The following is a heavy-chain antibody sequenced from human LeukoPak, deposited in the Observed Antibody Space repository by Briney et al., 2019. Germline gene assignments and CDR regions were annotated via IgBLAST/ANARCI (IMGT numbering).Heavy chain of an antibody. CDR1: GFTFSSYA. CDR2: ISWNSGSI. Sequence: PGGSLRLSCAASGFTFSSYAMHWVRQAPGKGLEWVSGISWNSGSIGYADSVKGRFTISRDNAKNSLYLQMNSLRAEDMALYYCAKSYSSSSGGLDYWGQGTLVTVSS. V-gene: IGHV3-9*03. D-gene: IGHD6-6*01. CDR3: AKSYSSSSGGLDY. J-gene: IGHJ4*02.